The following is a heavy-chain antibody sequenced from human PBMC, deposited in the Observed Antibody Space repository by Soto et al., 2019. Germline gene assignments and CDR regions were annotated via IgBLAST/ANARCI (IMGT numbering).Heavy chain of an antibody. CDR2: ISRSAINI. J-gene: IGHJ6*02. Sequence: EVQLVDSGGGLVKPGGSLRLSCAASGFTFSSYTMNWVRQAPGRRLEWVSSISRSAINIYYADSVKGRFTISRVNANHTLYLQMNSLRAEDTALYYCTRDLKVTGTGGDNSYYGMDIWGQGTTVTVSS. V-gene: IGHV3-21*02. CDR3: TRDLKVTGTGGDNSYYGMDI. D-gene: IGHD2-21*02. CDR1: GFTFSSYT.